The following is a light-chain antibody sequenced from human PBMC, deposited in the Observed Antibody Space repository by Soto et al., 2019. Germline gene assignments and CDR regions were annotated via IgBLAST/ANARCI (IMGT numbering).Light chain of an antibody. CDR3: QQYNTYYT. Sequence: IQVTQWLATGSASVGDRVTITFRASQTISSWLAWYQQKPGQAPKLLIYKASTLEGGVSSRFSGSGSGTEFTLTISNVQPDDFATYYCQQYNTYYTVGQGTKVDIK. V-gene: IGKV1-5*03. CDR1: QTISSW. CDR2: KAS. J-gene: IGKJ2*01.